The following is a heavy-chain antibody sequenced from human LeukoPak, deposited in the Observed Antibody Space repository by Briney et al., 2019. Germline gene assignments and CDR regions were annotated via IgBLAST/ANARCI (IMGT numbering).Heavy chain of an antibody. V-gene: IGHV4-4*07. CDR3: ATSLVAEDAFDI. CDR1: GGSISSYY. Sequence: SETLSLTCTVSGGSISSYYWSWIRQPAGKGLEWIGRIYTSGSTNYNPSLKSRVTMSVDTSKNQFSLKLSSVTAADTAVYYCATSLVAEDAFDIWGRGTMVTVSS. CDR2: IYTSGST. J-gene: IGHJ3*02. D-gene: IGHD2-15*01.